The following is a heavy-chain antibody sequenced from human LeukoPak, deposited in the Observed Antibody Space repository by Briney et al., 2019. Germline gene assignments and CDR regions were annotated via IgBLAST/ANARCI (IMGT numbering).Heavy chain of an antibody. D-gene: IGHD3-10*01. CDR1: GFTFSSYG. V-gene: IGHV4-4*02. CDR3: ARHRGVTMGPSDD. Sequence: PGGSLRLSCAASGFTFSSYGMHWVRQSPGKRLEWIGEINHSGSTNYNPSLKSRVTISVDKPENHFSLKLSSVTAADTAVYYCARHRGVTMGPSDDWGQGTLVTVSS. J-gene: IGHJ4*02. CDR2: INHSGST.